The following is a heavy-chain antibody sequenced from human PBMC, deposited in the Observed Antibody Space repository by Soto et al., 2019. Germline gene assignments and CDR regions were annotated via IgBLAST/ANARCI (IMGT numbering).Heavy chain of an antibody. CDR2: IDYSGTA. CDR3: ARTTGRHLDF. V-gene: IGHV4-39*01. CDR1: YGSISVSNVF. D-gene: IGHD4-4*01. Sequence: QLQLQESGPGLVKPWETLSLTCTVSYGSISVSNVFWGWVRQPPGKGLEWIGNIDYSGTAYFNPSLTTRFTFPVDTSKNQFSLTLYSVTAADTAVYYCARTTGRHLDFWGQGILVTVSS. J-gene: IGHJ4*02.